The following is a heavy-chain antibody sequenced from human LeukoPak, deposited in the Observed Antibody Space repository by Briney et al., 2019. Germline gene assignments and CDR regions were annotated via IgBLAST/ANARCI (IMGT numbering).Heavy chain of an antibody. CDR2: IRSSSDYI. D-gene: IGHD1-26*01. V-gene: IGHV3-21*01. CDR1: GFTFSTYT. J-gene: IGHJ4*02. Sequence: PGGSLRLSCAASGFTFSTYTMNWVRQAPGKGLEWVSSIRSSSDYIYYADSVKGRFTISRDDAKNSLYLQMNSLRAEDTAVYYCARYFSSGSFYGDYYFDYWGQGTLVTVSS. CDR3: ARYFSSGSFYGDYYFDY.